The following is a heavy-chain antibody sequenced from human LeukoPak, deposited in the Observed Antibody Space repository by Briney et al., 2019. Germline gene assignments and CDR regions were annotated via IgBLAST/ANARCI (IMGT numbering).Heavy chain of an antibody. Sequence: PGGSLRLSCAASGFTFSSYAMSWVRQAPGKGLEWVSAISGSGGSTYYADSVKGRFTISRDNSKNTMYLEMNSLRAEDTAMYYCAEAGSGNKFDFWGRGTRVTVSS. J-gene: IGHJ4*02. CDR3: AEAGSGNKFDF. CDR1: GFTFSSYA. D-gene: IGHD5-12*01. V-gene: IGHV3-23*01. CDR2: ISGSGGST.